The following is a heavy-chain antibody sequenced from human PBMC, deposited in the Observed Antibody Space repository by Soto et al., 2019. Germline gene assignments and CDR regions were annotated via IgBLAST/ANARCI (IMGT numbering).Heavy chain of an antibody. V-gene: IGHV3-23*01. CDR2: ISGSGGST. CDR3: AANRGYNYYYGMDV. Sequence: EVQPLESGGGLVQPGGSLRLSCAASGFTFSSYAMSWVRQAPGKGLEWVSAISGSGGSTYYADSVKGRFTISRDNSKITLDLQMNSLRAEDTAVYYCAANRGYNYYYGMDVWGQGTTGTVSS. CDR1: GFTFSSYA. J-gene: IGHJ6*02. D-gene: IGHD3-22*01.